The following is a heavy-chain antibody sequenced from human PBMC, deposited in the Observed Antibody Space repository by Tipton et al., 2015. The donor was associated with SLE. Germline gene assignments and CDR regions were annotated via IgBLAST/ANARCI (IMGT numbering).Heavy chain of an antibody. V-gene: IGHV4-4*09. J-gene: IGHJ2*01. D-gene: IGHD5-24*01. CDR1: GASISSHY. CDR3: ARNLGPEWMATKRGYFDL. CDR2: IYTSGST. Sequence: GLVKPSETLSLTCTVSGASISSHYWTWIRQPPGKGLEWIGYIYTSGSTNYNPSLKSRVTISVDTSKNQFSLKLSSVTAADTAVYYCARNLGPEWMATKRGYFDLWGRGTLVSVSS.